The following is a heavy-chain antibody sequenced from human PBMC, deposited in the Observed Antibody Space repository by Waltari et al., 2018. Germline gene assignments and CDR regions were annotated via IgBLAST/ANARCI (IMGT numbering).Heavy chain of an antibody. D-gene: IGHD1-1*01. CDR3: AGGTTGGY. Sequence: QLQLQESGPGLVEPAETLSLTCTLSGGSISSSSYYWGWIRQPPGKGLEWIGSIYYSGSTYYNPSLKSRVTISVDTSKNQFSLKLSSVTAADTAVYYCAGGTTGGYWGQGTLVTVSS. CDR2: IYYSGST. V-gene: IGHV4-39*01. CDR1: GGSISSSSYY. J-gene: IGHJ4*02.